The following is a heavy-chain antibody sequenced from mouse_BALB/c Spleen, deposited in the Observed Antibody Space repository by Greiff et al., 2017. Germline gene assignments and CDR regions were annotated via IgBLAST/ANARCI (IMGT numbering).Heavy chain of an antibody. CDR3: ARHASPPYFDY. D-gene: IGHD6-1*01. J-gene: IGHJ2*01. CDR1: GFTFSSFG. V-gene: IGHV5-12-2*01. Sequence: EVQVVESGGGLVQPGGSRKLSCAASGFTFSSFGMHWVRQAPEKGLEWVAYISNGGGSTYYPDTVKGRFTISRDNAKNTLYLQMSSLKSEDTAMYYCARHASPPYFDYWGQGTTLTVSS. CDR2: ISNGGGST.